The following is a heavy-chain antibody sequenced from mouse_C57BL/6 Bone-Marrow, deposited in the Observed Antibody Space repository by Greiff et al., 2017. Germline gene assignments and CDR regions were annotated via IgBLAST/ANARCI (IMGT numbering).Heavy chain of an antibody. CDR3: AREDSRAY. J-gene: IGHJ3*01. Sequence: VKLQQPGAELVRPGTSVKLSCKASGYTFTSYWMHWVKQRPGQGLEWIGVIDPSDSYTNYNQKFKGKATLTVDTSSSTAYMQLSSLTSEDSAVYYCAREDSRAYWGQGTLVTVSA. CDR2: IDPSDSYT. V-gene: IGHV1-59*01. CDR1: GYTFTSYW. D-gene: IGHD1-1*01.